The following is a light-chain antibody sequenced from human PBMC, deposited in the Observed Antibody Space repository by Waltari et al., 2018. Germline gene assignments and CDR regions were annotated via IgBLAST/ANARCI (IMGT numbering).Light chain of an antibody. CDR3: LSADSSGTYV. Sequence: SYELTQPPSVSVSLGQMARITCSGEELPNNYAYWYQQKPGQFPVLVIYKDSERPSGIPERFSGSSSGTIVTLTISGVQAEDEADYYCLSADSSGTYVFGTGTKVTVL. J-gene: IGLJ1*01. CDR2: KDS. V-gene: IGLV3-16*01. CDR1: ELPNNY.